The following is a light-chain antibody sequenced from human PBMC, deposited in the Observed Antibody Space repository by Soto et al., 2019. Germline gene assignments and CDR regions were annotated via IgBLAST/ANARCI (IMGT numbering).Light chain of an antibody. CDR3: QQYDRASWT. J-gene: IGKJ1*01. V-gene: IGKV1-5*03. Sequence: DIQMTQSPSTLSASVGDRVFIPVRASQSIISWLAWYRQKPGKAPNLLIYRASTLKSGIPSRFSGSGSGTEFTLTISSLQPDDFATYYCQQYDRASWTFGQGTKVEIK. CDR2: RAS. CDR1: QSIISW.